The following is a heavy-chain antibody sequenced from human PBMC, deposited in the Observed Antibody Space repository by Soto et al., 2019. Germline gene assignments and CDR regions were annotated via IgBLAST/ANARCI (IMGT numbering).Heavy chain of an antibody. Sequence: EVQLVESGGGLVQPGGSLRLSCAASGFTVSSNYMSWVRQAPGKGLEWVSVIYSGGSTYYADSVKGRFTVSRHNSKNTLNLQMNGLRAEDTAVYYCASADPYYGSGSAFDYWGQGTLVTVSS. D-gene: IGHD3-10*01. CDR2: IYSGGST. CDR3: ASADPYYGSGSAFDY. J-gene: IGHJ4*02. V-gene: IGHV3-53*04. CDR1: GFTVSSNY.